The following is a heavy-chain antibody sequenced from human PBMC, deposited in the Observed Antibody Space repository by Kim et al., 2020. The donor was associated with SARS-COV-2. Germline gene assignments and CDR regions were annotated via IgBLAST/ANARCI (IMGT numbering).Heavy chain of an antibody. CDR1: GYTFTSYY. CDR2: INPSGGST. V-gene: IGHV1-46*01. J-gene: IGHJ4*02. Sequence: ASVKVSCKASGYTFTSYYMHWVRQAPGQGLEWMGIINPSGGSTSYAQKFQGRVTMTRDTSTSTVYMELSSLRSEDTAVYYCARGGNAGTGTKELDYWGQGTLVTVSS. CDR3: ARGGNAGTGTKELDY. D-gene: IGHD3-10*01.